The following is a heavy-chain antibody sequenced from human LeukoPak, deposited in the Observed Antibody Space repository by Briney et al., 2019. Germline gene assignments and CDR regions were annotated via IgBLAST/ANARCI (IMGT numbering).Heavy chain of an antibody. CDR3: ARIRGDGSTFEY. V-gene: IGHV3-7*01. CDR1: GFTSSSYW. J-gene: IGHJ4*02. CDR2: IQQGGSAK. Sequence: GGSLRLSCAASGFTSSSYWMSWVRQAPGKGLEWVANIQQGGSAKYYVDSVKGRFTVSRDDAKNSLYLQMDSLRAEDAAVYFCARIRGDGSTFEYWGRGTLVTVSS. D-gene: IGHD5-24*01.